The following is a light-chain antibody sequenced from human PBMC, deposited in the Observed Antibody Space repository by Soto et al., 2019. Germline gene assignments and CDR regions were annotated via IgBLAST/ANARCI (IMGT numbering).Light chain of an antibody. Sequence: EIVLTQSPGTLPLAPVERATLSCRASQSVSSSYLAWYQHKPGQAPRLLMYGASSRATGIPDRFSGTGYGTDFTLTISRLETEDFAVYYCQQYGSSPYTFGLGTRLEI. CDR3: QQYGSSPYT. CDR2: GAS. J-gene: IGKJ5*01. V-gene: IGKV3-20*01. CDR1: QSVSSSY.